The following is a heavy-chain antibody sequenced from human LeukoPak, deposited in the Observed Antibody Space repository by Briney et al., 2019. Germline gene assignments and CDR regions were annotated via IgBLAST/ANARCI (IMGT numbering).Heavy chain of an antibody. CDR2: IGGGDDI. V-gene: IGHV3-23*01. Sequence: GGSLRLSCAASGFTFSSYAMSWVRQAPGKGLEWVAGIGGGDDIEYADSVKGRFTGSRDDSKNTLYLQMSSLRIEDTAVYYCTKDATPFNSIWDYFDSWGQGTLVTVSA. CDR1: GFTFSSYA. J-gene: IGHJ4*02. CDR3: TKDATPFNSIWDYFDS. D-gene: IGHD7-27*01.